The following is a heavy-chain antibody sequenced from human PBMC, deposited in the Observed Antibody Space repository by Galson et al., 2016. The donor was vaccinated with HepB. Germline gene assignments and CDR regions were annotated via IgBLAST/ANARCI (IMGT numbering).Heavy chain of an antibody. D-gene: IGHD4-11*01. CDR1: GFSFRSYW. CDR2: IKQDGGEK. CDR3: AVGYSNSQAFDY. V-gene: IGHV3-7*01. Sequence: SLRLSCAASGFSFRSYWMSWVRQAPGKGLEWVANIKQDGGEKYYVDSVKDRFTISRDNAENSLYLQLKTLRAEDTAMYYCAVGYSNSQAFDYWGQGTLVTVSS. J-gene: IGHJ4*02.